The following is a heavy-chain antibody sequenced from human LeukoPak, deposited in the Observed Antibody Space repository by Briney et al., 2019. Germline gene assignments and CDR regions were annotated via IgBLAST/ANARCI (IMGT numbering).Heavy chain of an antibody. CDR3: ARDLGGSSWYGKYYFDY. CDR1: GFTFSSYW. V-gene: IGHV3-7*03. D-gene: IGHD6-13*01. Sequence: GGSLRLSCAASGFTFSSYWMSWVRQAPGKGLEWVANIKQDGSEKYYVDSVKGRFTISRDNAKNSLYLQMNSLRAEDTAVYYCARDLGGSSWYGKYYFDYWGQGTLVTVSS. J-gene: IGHJ4*02. CDR2: IKQDGSEK.